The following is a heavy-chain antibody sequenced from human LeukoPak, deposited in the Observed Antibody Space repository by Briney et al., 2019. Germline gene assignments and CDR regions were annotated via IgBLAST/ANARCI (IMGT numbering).Heavy chain of an antibody. D-gene: IGHD3-10*01. J-gene: IGHJ6*03. V-gene: IGHV4-4*07. CDR2: IYTSGST. Sequence: SETLSLTCTVSGGSISSYYWSWIRQPAGEGLEWIGRIYTSGSTIYNPSLNSRVTMSVDTSKNQFSLKLSSVTAADTAVYYCARDREGITMVRGAEDYYYMDVWGKGTTVTVSS. CDR3: ARDREGITMVRGAEDYYYMDV. CDR1: GGSISSYY.